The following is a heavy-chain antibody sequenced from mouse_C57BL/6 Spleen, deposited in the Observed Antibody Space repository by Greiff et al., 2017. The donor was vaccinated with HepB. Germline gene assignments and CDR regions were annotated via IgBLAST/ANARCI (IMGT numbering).Heavy chain of an antibody. CDR1: GFNIKNTY. CDR2: IDPANGNT. V-gene: IGHV14-3*01. Sequence: EVQLQQSVAELVRPGASVKLSCTASGFNIKNTYMHWVKQRPEQGLEWIGRIDPANGNTNYAPTFQGKATITADTSSTTAYLQLSSLTSEDTAIYYCAEEGYYYGSGLDYWGQGTTLTVSS. D-gene: IGHD1-1*01. CDR3: AEEGYYYGSGLDY. J-gene: IGHJ2*01.